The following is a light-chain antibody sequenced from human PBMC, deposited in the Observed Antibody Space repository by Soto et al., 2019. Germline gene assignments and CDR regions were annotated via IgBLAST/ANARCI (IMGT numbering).Light chain of an antibody. CDR2: SNN. J-gene: IGLJ1*01. CDR3: AAWDDSLNGFYV. CDR1: SSNIGSNT. V-gene: IGLV1-44*01. Sequence: QSVLTRPPSASGTPGQRVTISCSGSSSNIGSNTVNWYQQLPGTAPKLLIYSNNQRPSGVPDRFSGPKSGTSASLAISGLQSEDEADYYCAAWDDSLNGFYVFGTGTKVTVL.